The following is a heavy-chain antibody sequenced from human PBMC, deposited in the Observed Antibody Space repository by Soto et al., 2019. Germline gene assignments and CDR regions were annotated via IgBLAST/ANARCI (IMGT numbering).Heavy chain of an antibody. J-gene: IGHJ6*02. CDR3: ARTRTFSLGFYYSAMDV. Sequence: PGESLKISCKASGYSFTSYWIAWVRQMPGKGLEWMGIIYPGGSDTKYSPSFQGQVTISADRSISTACLQWGSLKASDSVIYYCARTRTFSLGFYYSAMDVWGQGTAVTVSS. CDR1: GYSFTSYW. D-gene: IGHD3-16*01. CDR2: IYPGGSDT. V-gene: IGHV5-51*01.